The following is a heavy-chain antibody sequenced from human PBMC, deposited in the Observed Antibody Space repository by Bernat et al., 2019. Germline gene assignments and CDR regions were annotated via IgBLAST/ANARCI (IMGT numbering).Heavy chain of an antibody. Sequence: QVQLQESGPGLVKPSETLSLTCTVSAGSISSYYWSWIRQPPGPGLEWIGNIYYSGSTNYNPSLKSRVTISVDTSKNQFSLKLSSVTAADTAVYYCARSRGTKWELLGFDYWGQGTLVTVSS. CDR1: AGSISSYY. CDR3: ARSRGTKWELLGFDY. CDR2: IYYSGST. V-gene: IGHV4-59*12. J-gene: IGHJ4*02. D-gene: IGHD1-26*01.